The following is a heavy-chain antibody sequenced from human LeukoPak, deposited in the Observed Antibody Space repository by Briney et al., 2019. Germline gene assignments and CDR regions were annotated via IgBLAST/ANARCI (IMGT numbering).Heavy chain of an antibody. Sequence: ASVKVSCKASGYTVTGYYMHWVRQAPGQGLEWMGWINPNSGGTNHAQKFQGRVTMTRDTSISTAYMELSRLRSDDTAVYYCAREFKYSSSAAYWGQGTLVTVSS. J-gene: IGHJ4*02. CDR2: INPNSGGT. CDR1: GYTVTGYY. D-gene: IGHD6-6*01. V-gene: IGHV1-2*02. CDR3: AREFKYSSSAAY.